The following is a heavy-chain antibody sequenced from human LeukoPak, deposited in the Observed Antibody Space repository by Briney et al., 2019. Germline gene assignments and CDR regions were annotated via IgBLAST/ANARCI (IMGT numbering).Heavy chain of an antibody. Sequence: GGSLRLSCAASGFTFSSYSMNWVRQAPGKGLEWVSYISSSSSTIYYADSVKGRFTISRGNAKNSLYLQMNSLRAEDTAVYYCARTMGGSGSYPFDYWGQGTLVTVSS. D-gene: IGHD3-10*01. J-gene: IGHJ4*02. CDR3: ARTMGGSGSYPFDY. CDR1: GFTFSSYS. V-gene: IGHV3-48*01. CDR2: ISSSSSTI.